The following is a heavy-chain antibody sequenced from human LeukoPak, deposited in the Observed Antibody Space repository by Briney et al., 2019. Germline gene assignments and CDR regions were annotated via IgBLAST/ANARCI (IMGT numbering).Heavy chain of an antibody. Sequence: ASVRVSCKAAGYTFNSHYIHWVRQAPGQGLEWVGIVNPSGGSTRFSQKFQGGVSMATDVSTGTVYMELSSLRSEDTALYYCARAPNYYDSNGYYSYYMDAWGKGTTVTVS. D-gene: IGHD3-22*01. CDR1: GYTFNSHY. CDR3: ARAPNYYDSNGYYSYYMDA. J-gene: IGHJ6*03. CDR2: VNPSGGST. V-gene: IGHV1-46*02.